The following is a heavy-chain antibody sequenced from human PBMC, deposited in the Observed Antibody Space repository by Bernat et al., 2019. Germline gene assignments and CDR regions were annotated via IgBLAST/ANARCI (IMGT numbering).Heavy chain of an antibody. V-gene: IGHV4-39*01. CDR1: GDSISSSNDY. Sequence: QLQLQESGPGLVKPSETLSLTCSVSGDSISSSNDYWAWVRQPPGKGLEWIGSIYYSGTTYYSPSFKSRVTISVDTSRNQFSLRLSSVTAADTALYYCARHSTHSKLDYSGQGFLVTVSS. J-gene: IGHJ4*02. D-gene: IGHD4-11*01. CDR3: ARHSTHSKLDY. CDR2: IYYSGTT.